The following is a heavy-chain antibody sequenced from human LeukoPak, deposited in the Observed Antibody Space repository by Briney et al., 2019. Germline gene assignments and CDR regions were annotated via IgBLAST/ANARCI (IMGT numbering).Heavy chain of an antibody. Sequence: GGSLRLSCAASGFTFSNAWMSWVRQAPGKGLEWVGRIKSKTDGGTTDYAAPVEGRFTISRDDSKNTLYLQMNSLKTEDTAVYYCTTLGYCSSTSCYNWGQGTLVTVSS. CDR2: IKSKTDGGTT. J-gene: IGHJ4*02. V-gene: IGHV3-15*01. D-gene: IGHD2-2*02. CDR3: TTLGYCSSTSCYN. CDR1: GFTFSNAW.